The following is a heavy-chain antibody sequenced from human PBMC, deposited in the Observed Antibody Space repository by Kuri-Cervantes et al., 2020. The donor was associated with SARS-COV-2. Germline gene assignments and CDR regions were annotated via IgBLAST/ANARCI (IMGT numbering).Heavy chain of an antibody. Sequence: GGSLRLSGAASGFTFSSYSMNGVRQAPGKGLEWVSYISSSSSTIYYADSVKGRFTISRDNAKNSLYLQMNSLRDEDTAVYYCARDPDYYDSSSPFDYWGQGTQVTVSS. V-gene: IGHV3-48*02. J-gene: IGHJ4*02. CDR3: ARDPDYYDSSSPFDY. D-gene: IGHD3-22*01. CDR1: GFTFSSYS. CDR2: ISSSSSTI.